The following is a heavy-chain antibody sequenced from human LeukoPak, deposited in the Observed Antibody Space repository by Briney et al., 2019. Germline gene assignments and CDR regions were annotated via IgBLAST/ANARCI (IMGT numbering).Heavy chain of an antibody. V-gene: IGHV4-59*08. D-gene: IGHD6-19*01. J-gene: IGHJ4*02. CDR2: IYYSGST. CDR3: ARWVASSGWYYFDY. Sequence: SETLSLTCTVSGGSISSYYWNWIRQPPGKGLEWIGYIYYSGSTNYNPSLKSRVTISVDTSKNQFSLKLSSVTAADTAVYYCARWVASSGWYYFDYWGQGTLVTVSS. CDR1: GGSISSYY.